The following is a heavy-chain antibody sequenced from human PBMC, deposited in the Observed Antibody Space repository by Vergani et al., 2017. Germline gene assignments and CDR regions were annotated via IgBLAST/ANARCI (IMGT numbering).Heavy chain of an antibody. CDR2: ISSSSSYT. D-gene: IGHD1-7*01. CDR3: ARDGKLLGHDY. J-gene: IGHJ4*02. Sequence: QVQLVQSGAEVKKPGSSVKVSCKASGGTFSSYAISWIRQAPGKGLEWVSYISSSSSYTNYADSVKGRFTISRDNAKNSLYLQMNSLRAEDTAVYYCARDGKLLGHDYWGQGTLVTVSS. V-gene: IGHV3-11*05. CDR1: GGTFSSYA.